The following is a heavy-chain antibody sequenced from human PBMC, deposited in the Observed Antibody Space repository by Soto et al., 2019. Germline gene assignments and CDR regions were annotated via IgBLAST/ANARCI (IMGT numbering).Heavy chain of an antibody. CDR3: ARATTVTSSFFYYGLDV. J-gene: IGHJ6*02. Sequence: QVQLQESGPGLVKPSQTLSLTCSVSGGSLSNDDYYWTWIRQPPGKGLEWIGHIYYNGNTYYNPSLKSRLTMSLDTSQNQFSLHLTSVIAADSASYFCARATTVTSSFFYYGLDVWGQGTTVTVSS. CDR1: GGSLSNDDYY. V-gene: IGHV4-30-4*08. D-gene: IGHD4-17*01. CDR2: IYYNGNT.